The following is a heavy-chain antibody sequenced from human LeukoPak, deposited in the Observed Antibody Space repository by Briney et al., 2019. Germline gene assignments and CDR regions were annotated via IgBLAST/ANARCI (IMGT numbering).Heavy chain of an antibody. CDR2: IYPGDSDT. V-gene: IGHV5-51*01. Sequence: GESLKISCKGSGYSFTSYWIGWVRQMPGKGLEWMGIIYPGDSDTRYSPSFQGQVTISADKSISTAYPQWSSLKASDTAMYYCARCVDFWSGYYGFDYWGQGTLVTVSS. J-gene: IGHJ4*02. CDR1: GYSFTSYW. D-gene: IGHD3-3*01. CDR3: ARCVDFWSGYYGFDY.